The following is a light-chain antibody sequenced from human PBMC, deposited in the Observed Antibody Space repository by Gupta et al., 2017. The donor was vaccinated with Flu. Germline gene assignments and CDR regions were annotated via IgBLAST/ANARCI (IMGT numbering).Light chain of an antibody. V-gene: IGKV3-20*01. J-gene: IGKJ1*01. Sequence: EIVLTQSPGTLSLSPGERATLSCRAGQSVTSNYLAWYQQKAGQPPRLLIYGASSRATGIPDRFSGSGSETDFSLTISRLEPEDFAVYYCHQDGSSPQTFGQGTKVEIK. CDR3: HQDGSSPQT. CDR1: QSVTSNY. CDR2: GAS.